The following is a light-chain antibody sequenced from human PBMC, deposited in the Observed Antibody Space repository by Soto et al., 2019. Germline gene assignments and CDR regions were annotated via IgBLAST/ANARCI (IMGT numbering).Light chain of an antibody. CDR1: SSNIGAGYD. CDR3: QSYDSSLSGSV. CDR2: GNS. Sequence: QAVVTQPPSVSGAPGQRVTISCTGSSSNIGAGYDVHWYQQLPGTAPKLHIYGNSNRPSGVPDRFSGSKSGTSASLAITGLQAEDEADYYCQSYDSSLSGSVFGGGTQLTVL. V-gene: IGLV1-40*01. J-gene: IGLJ2*01.